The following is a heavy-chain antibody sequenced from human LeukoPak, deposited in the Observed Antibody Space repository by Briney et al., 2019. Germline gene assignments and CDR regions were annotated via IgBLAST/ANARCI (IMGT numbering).Heavy chain of an antibody. J-gene: IGHJ4*02. V-gene: IGHV3-72*01. CDR3: ARGAAGTGFDY. CDR2: TRNKANSYTT. CDR1: GFTFSDHY. D-gene: IGHD6-13*01. Sequence: PGGSLRLSCAASGFTFSDHYMDWVRQAPGKGLEWVGRTRNKANSYTTEYAASVKGRFTISRDDSKNSLYLQMNSLKTEDTAVYYCARGAAGTGFDYWGQGTLVTVSS.